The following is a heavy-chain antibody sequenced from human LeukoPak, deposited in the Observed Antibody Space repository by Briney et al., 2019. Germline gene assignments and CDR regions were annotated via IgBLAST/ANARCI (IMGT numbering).Heavy chain of an antibody. Sequence: PGGSLRLSCAASGFTFSTYWMHWVRQAPGKGLVWVSRINTDGNTISYADSVRGRFTISRDNAKNTLYLHMNSLRAEDTAVYYCATYPQEDFDYWGQGTLVTVS. CDR3: ATYPQEDFDY. J-gene: IGHJ4*02. CDR1: GFTFSTYW. V-gene: IGHV3-74*01. CDR2: INTDGNTI. D-gene: IGHD3-16*01.